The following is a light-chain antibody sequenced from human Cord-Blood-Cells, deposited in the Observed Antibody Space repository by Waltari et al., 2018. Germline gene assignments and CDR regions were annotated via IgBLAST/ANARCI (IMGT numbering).Light chain of an antibody. CDR1: SYNTGSNY. V-gene: IGLV1-47*01. CDR3: AAWDDSLSGPV. CDR2: RNM. Sequence: QSVLTQQPSASGTPGQTVTISCSGSSYNTGSNYVYWYQQLPGTAPKLLISRNMQRPSGVPDRFSGSKAGTSASLAISGLRSEDEADYYCAAWDDSLSGPVFGGGTKLTVL. J-gene: IGLJ3*02.